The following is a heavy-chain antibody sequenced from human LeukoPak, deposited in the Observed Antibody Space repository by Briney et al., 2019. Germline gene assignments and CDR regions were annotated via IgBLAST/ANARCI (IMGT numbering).Heavy chain of an antibody. V-gene: IGHV3-43*01. CDR2: ISWDGEGT. Sequence: GSLRLSCAASGFTFGDYTLHWVRQAPGKDLEWVSLISWDGEGTHYADSVKGRFTASRDNSKNSLYLHMNSLRTEDTALYYCAKSQQWLPGDYWGQGTLVTVSS. D-gene: IGHD6-19*01. J-gene: IGHJ4*02. CDR1: GFTFGDYT. CDR3: AKSQQWLPGDY.